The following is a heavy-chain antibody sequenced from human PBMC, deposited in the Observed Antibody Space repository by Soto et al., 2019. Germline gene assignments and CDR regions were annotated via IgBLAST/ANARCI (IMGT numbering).Heavy chain of an antibody. CDR2: IYHSGST. Sequence: QVQLQESGPGLVKPSGTLSLTCAVSGGSISSSNWWRWVRQPPGKGLEWIGEIYHSGSTNYNTSLKQRDTISVDKSNNHFSLTLSSVTAADREVYSCARVGSGYRVIDIWGQGTMVTVSS. J-gene: IGHJ3*02. D-gene: IGHD3-22*01. CDR1: GGSISSSNW. CDR3: ARVGSGYRVIDI. V-gene: IGHV4-4*02.